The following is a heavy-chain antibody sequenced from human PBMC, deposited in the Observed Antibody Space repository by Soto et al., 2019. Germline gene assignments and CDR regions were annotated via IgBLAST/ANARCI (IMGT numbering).Heavy chain of an antibody. CDR1: GYIFTSYG. Sequence: QAHLVQSGPEVKKPGAAVKISCKGSGYIFTSYGIAWVQPAPGQGLEWMGWISDHNGNTEYAQKFQGRVTVTRDTSTSTAYLELGSLRSDDTALYYCARGRYGDYWGQGALVTVSS. V-gene: IGHV1-18*01. CDR3: ARGRYGDY. D-gene: IGHD4-17*01. J-gene: IGHJ4*02. CDR2: ISDHNGNT.